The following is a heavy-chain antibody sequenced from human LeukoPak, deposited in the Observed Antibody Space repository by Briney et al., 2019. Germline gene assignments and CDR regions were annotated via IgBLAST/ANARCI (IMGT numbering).Heavy chain of an antibody. D-gene: IGHD3-22*01. CDR1: GFTFSSYG. V-gene: IGHV3-33*01. CDR3: ARDYYDSNGYSLFDY. Sequence: GGSLTLSCSACGFTFSSYGMHWVRQAPGKGLEGVAVIWDDGSNTYYADSVKGRFTISRDNSKNTLYLQMNSLRAEDTAVYYCARDYYDSNGYSLFDYWGQGTLVTVSS. J-gene: IGHJ4*02. CDR2: IWDDGSNT.